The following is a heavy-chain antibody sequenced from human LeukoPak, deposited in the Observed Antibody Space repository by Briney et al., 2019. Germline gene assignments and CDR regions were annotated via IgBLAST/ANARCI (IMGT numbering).Heavy chain of an antibody. CDR2: INSDGSST. J-gene: IGHJ4*02. D-gene: IGHD4-17*01. CDR1: GFTFSSYW. V-gene: IGHV3-74*01. Sequence: GGSLRLSCAASGFTFSSYWMHWVRQGPGKGLVRVSRINSDGSSTTYADSVKGRFTISRDNAKNTLYLQMNSLRAEDTAAYYCARDPSGDYGDYFDYWGQGTLVTVSS. CDR3: ARDPSGDYGDYFDY.